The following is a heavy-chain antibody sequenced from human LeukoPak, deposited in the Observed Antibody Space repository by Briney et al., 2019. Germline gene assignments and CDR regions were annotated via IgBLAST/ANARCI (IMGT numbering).Heavy chain of an antibody. J-gene: IGHJ4*02. Sequence: PSQTLSLTCAISGDSVSSNSAAWNWIRQSPSRGLEWLGRTYYRSKWYNDYAVSVKSRITINPDTSKNQFSLQLNSVTPEDTAVYCCARDAYSSGSTGFDYWGQGTLVTVSS. V-gene: IGHV6-1*01. CDR1: GDSVSSNSAA. CDR2: TYYRSKWYN. CDR3: ARDAYSSGSTGFDY. D-gene: IGHD6-19*01.